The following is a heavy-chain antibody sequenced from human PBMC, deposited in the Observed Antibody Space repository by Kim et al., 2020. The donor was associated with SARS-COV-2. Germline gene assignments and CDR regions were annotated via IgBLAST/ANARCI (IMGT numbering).Heavy chain of an antibody. D-gene: IGHD1-26*01. J-gene: IGHJ5*02. CDR1: GDLVSSGSYY. V-gene: IGHV4-61*01. CDR2: IHSTGNT. CDR3: ASGRYTGKYTYWFDP. Sequence: SETLSLTCTVSGDLVSSGSYYWSWIRQPPGKGLEWIGYIHSTGNTKYSPPRKSRVTISVDTSNKQFSLKPASVTAAETDVYYCASGRYTGKYTYWFDPWGQGTLVTVSS.